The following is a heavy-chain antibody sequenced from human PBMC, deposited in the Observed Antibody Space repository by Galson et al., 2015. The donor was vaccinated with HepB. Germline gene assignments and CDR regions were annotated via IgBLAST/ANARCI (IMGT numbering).Heavy chain of an antibody. CDR1: GFIFSTYW. V-gene: IGHV3-7*03. CDR2: IKQDGSEK. Sequence: SLRLSCAASGFIFSTYWMSWVRQAPGKGLEWVANIKQDGSEKYYVDSVKGRFTISRDNAKNSLYMQMNSLRAEDTALYYCARIPSGNYYKDGMDVWGQGATVTVSS. D-gene: IGHD3-10*01. CDR3: ARIPSGNYYKDGMDV. J-gene: IGHJ6*02.